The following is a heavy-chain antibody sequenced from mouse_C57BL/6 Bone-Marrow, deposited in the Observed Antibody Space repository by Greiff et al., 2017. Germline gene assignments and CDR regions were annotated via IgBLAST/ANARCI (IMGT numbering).Heavy chain of an antibody. CDR3: TRSHHPPS. J-gene: IGHJ3*01. CDR1: GYTFTDYE. CDR2: IDPETGGT. Sequence: QVQLQQSGAELVRPGASVTLSCKASGYTFTDYEMHWVKQTPVHGLEWIGAIDPETGGTAYNQKFKGKAILTADKSSSTAYMELRSLTSEDSAVYYCTRSHHPPSWGQGTLVTVSA. V-gene: IGHV1-15*01.